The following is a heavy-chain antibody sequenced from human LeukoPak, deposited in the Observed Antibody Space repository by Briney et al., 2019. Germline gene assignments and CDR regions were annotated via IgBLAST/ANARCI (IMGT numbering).Heavy chain of an antibody. CDR1: RFTFSDYG. D-gene: IGHD4-23*01. Sequence: GGSQRLSCTASRFTFSDYGMHWVRQAPGKGVEWVAFISYDGSNKYYADSVKGRFTISRDNSKNTLYLQMNSLRAEDTAVYYCAKELDYGGNSPFHYWGQGTLVTVSS. V-gene: IGHV3-30*18. CDR2: ISYDGSNK. J-gene: IGHJ4*02. CDR3: AKELDYGGNSPFHY.